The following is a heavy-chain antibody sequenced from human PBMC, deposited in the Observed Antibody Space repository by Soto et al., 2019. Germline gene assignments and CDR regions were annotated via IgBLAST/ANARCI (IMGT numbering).Heavy chain of an antibody. D-gene: IGHD6-13*01. CDR3: ATQAVAGATGHGMDV. CDR2: VIPIFGSA. V-gene: IGHV1-69*06. CDR1: GGTFNNYG. J-gene: IGHJ6*02. Sequence: QVQLVQSGAEVKEPGSSVKVSCKASGGTFNNYGISWVRQAPGQGLEWMGGVIPIFGSAKYTEFFRGRITITADTATSTAYMELSSLKSEDTAVYYCATQAVAGATGHGMDVWGQGTTVTVSS.